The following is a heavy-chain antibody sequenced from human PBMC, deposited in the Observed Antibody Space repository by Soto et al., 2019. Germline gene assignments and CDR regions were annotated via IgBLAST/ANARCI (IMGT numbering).Heavy chain of an antibody. CDR2: IYNTGGT. Sequence: SETLCHTCTVSGGYIRSYYLRWIRKNSGKGLEWIGSIYNTGGTYYNPSLKSRVTVSVDTSKNQFSLKLTSVTAADTAVYYCARRIGVAKYYFDYWGQGALVTVSS. D-gene: IGHD6-19*01. CDR3: ARRIGVAKYYFDY. J-gene: IGHJ4*02. CDR1: GGYIRSYY. V-gene: IGHV4-59*04.